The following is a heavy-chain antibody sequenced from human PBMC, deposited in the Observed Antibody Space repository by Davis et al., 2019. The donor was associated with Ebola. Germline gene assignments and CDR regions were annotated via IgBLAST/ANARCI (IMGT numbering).Heavy chain of an antibody. V-gene: IGHV3-23*01. Sequence: ESLKISCAASGFTFSSYALSWVCQAPGKGLEWVSALSGSGGSTYYADSVKGRSTISRDNSKNTLYLQMNSLRAEDTAIYYCAKDKNYDFWSGYPHDAFDIWGQGTMVTVSS. CDR1: GFTFSSYA. CDR3: AKDKNYDFWSGYPHDAFDI. CDR2: LSGSGGST. J-gene: IGHJ3*02. D-gene: IGHD3-3*01.